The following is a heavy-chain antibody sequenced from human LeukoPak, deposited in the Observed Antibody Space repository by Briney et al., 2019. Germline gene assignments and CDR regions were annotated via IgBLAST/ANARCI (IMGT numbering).Heavy chain of an antibody. J-gene: IGHJ5*02. Sequence: GGSLRLSCAASGFTFSNYGMHWVRQAPGKGLEWVAVISYDGSNKYYADSVKGRFTISRDNSKNTLYLQMNSLRAEDTAVYYCAKDAVVRGTEGWFDPWGQGTLVTVSS. CDR3: AKDAVVRGTEGWFDP. CDR1: GFTFSNYG. D-gene: IGHD3-10*01. CDR2: ISYDGSNK. V-gene: IGHV3-30*18.